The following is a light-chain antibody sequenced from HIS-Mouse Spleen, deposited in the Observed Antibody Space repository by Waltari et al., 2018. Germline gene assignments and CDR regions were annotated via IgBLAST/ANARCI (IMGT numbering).Light chain of an antibody. J-gene: IGLJ1*01. V-gene: IGLV3-25*03. CDR3: QSADSSGTYV. CDR1: ALPKQY. CDR2: KDS. Sequence: SYELTQPPSVSVSPGQTATITCSGDALPKQYAYLYQQKPGQVTVLVIYKDSERPSGIPERFSGSSSGTTVTLTISGVQAEDEADYYCQSADSSGTYVFGTGTKVTVL.